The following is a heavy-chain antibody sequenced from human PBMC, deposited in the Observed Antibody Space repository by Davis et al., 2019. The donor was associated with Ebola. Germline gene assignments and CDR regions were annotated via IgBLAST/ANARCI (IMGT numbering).Heavy chain of an antibody. CDR3: ARQSGTYYVIDY. V-gene: IGHV1-2*02. CDR2: INSNNGDT. J-gene: IGHJ4*02. CDR1: GYNFIEYF. Sequence: ASVKVSCKASGYNFIEYFMHWVRQAPGQGLEWMGRINSNNGDTNYAQKFRGRVTMTRDTSISTDYMELTGLRSDDTAVYYCARQSGTYYVIDYWGQGTLVTVSS. D-gene: IGHD1-26*01.